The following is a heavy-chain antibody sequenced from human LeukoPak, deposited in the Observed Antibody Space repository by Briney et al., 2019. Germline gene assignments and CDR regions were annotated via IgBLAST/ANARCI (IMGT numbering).Heavy chain of an antibody. CDR3: ARMYCSTTSCSYGFDI. V-gene: IGHV4-34*01. J-gene: IGHJ3*02. D-gene: IGHD2-2*01. CDR2: TSHSGST. Sequence: PSETLSLTCAVYGGSFSGYYWSWIRQPPGKGLEWNGETSHSGSTSYNPSLESRVTISVDTSKKQFSLKLSSVTAADTAMYFCARMYCSTTSCSYGFDIWAQGTMVTVSS. CDR1: GGSFSGYY.